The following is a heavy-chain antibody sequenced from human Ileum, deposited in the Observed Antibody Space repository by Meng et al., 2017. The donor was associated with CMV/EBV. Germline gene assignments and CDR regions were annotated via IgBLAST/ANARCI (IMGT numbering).Heavy chain of an antibody. Sequence: GGSLRLSCAASGFTFSDYAMHWVRQAPGKGLEWVAGLSYDGSNKNYADSVKGRFTISRDNSRDTLFLQMNGLGADDTAVYYCARANDLDYWGQGKLVNGAS. V-gene: IGHV3-30*03. CDR3: ARANDLDY. J-gene: IGHJ4*02. CDR1: GFTFSDYA. CDR2: LSYDGSNK.